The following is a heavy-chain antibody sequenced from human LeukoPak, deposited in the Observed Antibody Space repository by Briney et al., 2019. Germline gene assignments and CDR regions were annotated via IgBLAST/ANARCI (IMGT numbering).Heavy chain of an antibody. J-gene: IGHJ4*02. Sequence: GGSLRLSCAASGFTFSIYWMHWVRQAPGKGLVWVSRISSEGSSTTYADSVKGRFTISRDNAKNTLYLQMNSLRDEDTAVYYCVREGLECSGSSCQRAAFDYWGQGTLVTVSS. CDR3: VREGLECSGSSCQRAAFDY. CDR2: ISSEGSST. CDR1: GFTFSIYW. D-gene: IGHD2-2*01. V-gene: IGHV3-74*01.